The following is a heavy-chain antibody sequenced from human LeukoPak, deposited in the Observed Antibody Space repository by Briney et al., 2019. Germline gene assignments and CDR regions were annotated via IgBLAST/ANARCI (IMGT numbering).Heavy chain of an antibody. CDR1: GGSTSSGNYY. V-gene: IGHV4-39*02. D-gene: IGHD3-3*01. CDR2: ISSSGNT. CDR3: ARLGAGPTYYDFWSGYSSFYFDY. J-gene: IGHJ4*02. Sequence: SETLSLTCTVSGGSTSSGNYYWGWIRQPPGKGLEWIGGISSSGNTYYNPSLKSRITIFIDTSKNHFSLKLSSVGAADTAVYYCARLGAGPTYYDFWSGYSSFYFDYWGQGTLVTVSS.